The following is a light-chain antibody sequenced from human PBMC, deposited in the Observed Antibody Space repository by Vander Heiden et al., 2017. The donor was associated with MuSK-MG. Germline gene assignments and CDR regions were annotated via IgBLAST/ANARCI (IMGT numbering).Light chain of an antibody. J-gene: IGKJ4*01. Sequence: IQMTQSPSSLSASVGDRVTITCRASQSIRSYLNWYQQKPGIAPKVLIYSAASLQSGVPSRFSGSGSVTDFTLSISRLQPEDFATYYCQQSDSTPYTFGGGTKVEIK. CDR1: QSIRSY. CDR2: SAA. V-gene: IGKV1-39*01. CDR3: QQSDSTPYT.